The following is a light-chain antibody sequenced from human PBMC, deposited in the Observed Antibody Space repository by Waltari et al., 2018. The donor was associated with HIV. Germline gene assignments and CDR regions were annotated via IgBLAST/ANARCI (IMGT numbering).Light chain of an antibody. CDR1: ELGAKY. J-gene: IGLJ3*02. Sequence: SYQVTQPPSVAVSPGQTASITCSGYELGAKYTCWYQQKPGQSPLLFIYQDNKRPSGIPERFSGSSSGHTATLTISGTLPLDEADYYCQAWGRSTSGVFGRGTKLTVL. CDR3: QAWGRSTSGV. V-gene: IGLV3-1*01. CDR2: QDN.